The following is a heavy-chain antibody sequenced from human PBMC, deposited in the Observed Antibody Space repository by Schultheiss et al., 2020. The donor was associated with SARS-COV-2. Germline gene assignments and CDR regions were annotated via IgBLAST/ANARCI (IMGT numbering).Heavy chain of an antibody. CDR1: GGSISSYY. J-gene: IGHJ4*02. Sequence: SQTLSLTCTVSGGSISSYYWSWIRQPPGKGLEWIGYIYYSGSTNYNPSLKSRVTISVDTSKNQFSLKLSSVTAPDTAVYYCARSGWELLYYFDYWGQGTLVTVSS. D-gene: IGHD1-26*01. V-gene: IGHV4-59*01. CDR2: IYYSGST. CDR3: ARSGWELLYYFDY.